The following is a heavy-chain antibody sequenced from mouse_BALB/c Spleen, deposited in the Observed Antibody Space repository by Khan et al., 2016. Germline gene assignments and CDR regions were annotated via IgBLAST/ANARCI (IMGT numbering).Heavy chain of an antibody. D-gene: IGHD2-4*01. CDR1: GYTFTSYW. CDR3: ARSLYDYDGAY. V-gene: IGHV1S81*02. J-gene: IGHJ3*01. CDR2: INPSNGRT. Sequence: QVQLQQSGAELVKPGASVKLSCKASGYTFTSYWMHWVKHRPGQGLEWIGEINPSNGRTNYNEKFKSKATLTVDKSPSTTYRQLSSLTSEDSAVYYCARSLYDYDGAYWGQGTLVTVSA.